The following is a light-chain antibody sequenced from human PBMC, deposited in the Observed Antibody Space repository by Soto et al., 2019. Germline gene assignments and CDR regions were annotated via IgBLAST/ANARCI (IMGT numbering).Light chain of an antibody. CDR1: QSVRTT. Sequence: EIVMRQSPATLSVSPGQRATLSCRASQSVRTTVAWYHQRPGQAPRLLIFGASTRASGVPDRFSGDGSGTDLTLTVTSLHSEDFGIYYCQQYTDWPPTFGQGTKVDIK. CDR3: QQYTDWPPT. V-gene: IGKV3-15*01. J-gene: IGKJ1*01. CDR2: GAS.